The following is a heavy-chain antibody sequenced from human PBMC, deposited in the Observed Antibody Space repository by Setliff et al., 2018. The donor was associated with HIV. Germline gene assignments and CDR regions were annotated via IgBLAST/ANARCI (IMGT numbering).Heavy chain of an antibody. D-gene: IGHD3-22*01. CDR2: ISYDGSKK. V-gene: IGHV3-30*18. CDR1: GFSFSDYG. CDR3: AKAPGWLFLSHY. J-gene: IGHJ4*02. Sequence: HPGGSLRLSCAASGFSFSDYGMHWVRQAPGKGLEWVAFISYDGSKKYDADFVKGRFTISRDNSKNTLYLQMNSLRVEDTAIYYCAKAPGWLFLSHYWGQGTLVTVSS.